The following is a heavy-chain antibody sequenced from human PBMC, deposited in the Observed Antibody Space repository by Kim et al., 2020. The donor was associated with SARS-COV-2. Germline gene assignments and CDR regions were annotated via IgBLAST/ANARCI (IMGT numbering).Heavy chain of an antibody. D-gene: IGHD2-2*01. Sequence: YSPKSQGRVTITRDTSASTVYMELSSLRSEDTAVYYCARGKIVMVPAALDYWGQGTLVTVSS. CDR3: ARGKIVMVPAALDY. V-gene: IGHV1-3*01. J-gene: IGHJ4*02.